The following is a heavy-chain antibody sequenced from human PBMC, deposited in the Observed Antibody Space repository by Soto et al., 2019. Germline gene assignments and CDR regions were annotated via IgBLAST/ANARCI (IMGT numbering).Heavy chain of an antibody. V-gene: IGHV3-23*01. J-gene: IGHJ6*02. CDR3: ATAAAADYYYYGMAV. D-gene: IGHD6-13*01. Sequence: GGSLRLSCAASGFTFSYYYMSGVRQAPGKGLEWVSAISGSGGSTYYADSVKGRFTISRDNSKNTLYLQMNSLRAEDTAVYYCATAAAADYYYYGMAVWGQGTTVTVSS. CDR1: GFTFSYYY. CDR2: ISGSGGST.